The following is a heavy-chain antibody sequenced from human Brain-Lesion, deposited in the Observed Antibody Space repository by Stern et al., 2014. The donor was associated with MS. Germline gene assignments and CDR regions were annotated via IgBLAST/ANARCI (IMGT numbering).Heavy chain of an antibody. D-gene: IGHD5-18*01. CDR1: GDSITSGGYY. J-gene: IGHJ5*02. Sequence: QVQLQESGPGLVKPSQTLSLTCTVSGDSITSGGYYWSWIRQHPGRGLEWIGYIYSSGATFYNPSLKSRVTISLDTSQNQFSLRLSSVTAADTAIYYCARDWSGTSIHLAPAYGGHIRFDPWGQGILVTVSS. CDR3: ARDWSGTSIHLAPAYGGHIRFDP. CDR2: IYSSGAT. V-gene: IGHV4-31*03.